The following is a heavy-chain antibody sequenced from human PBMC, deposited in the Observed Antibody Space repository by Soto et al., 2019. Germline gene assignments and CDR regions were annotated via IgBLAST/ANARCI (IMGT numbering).Heavy chain of an antibody. CDR1: GFTFDNYA. CDR3: ARDVGLDSDDFFAY. Sequence: GGSLRLSCAASGFTFDNYAMNWVRQAPGKGLQWVSTIRGDGGQTDYTDSVKGRFSISRDNSKNTVYLQMDSLRAEDTAMYFCARDVGLDSDDFFAYWGQGTQVTVSS. J-gene: IGHJ4*02. CDR2: IRGDGGQT. V-gene: IGHV3-23*01. D-gene: IGHD3-9*01.